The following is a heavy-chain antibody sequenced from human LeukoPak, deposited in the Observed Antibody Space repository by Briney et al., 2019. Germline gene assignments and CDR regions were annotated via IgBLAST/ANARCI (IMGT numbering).Heavy chain of an antibody. CDR3: ARDQYYYYSGSDFYFDL. CDR1: GGSISSYY. V-gene: IGHV4-59*12. J-gene: IGHJ2*01. CDR2: IYYSGST. D-gene: IGHD3-22*01. Sequence: PSETLSLTCTVSGGSISSYYWNWIRQPPGKGLEWIGYIYYSGSTNYNPSLKSRVTISVDTSKNQFSLKLSSVTAADTAVYYCARDQYYYYSGSDFYFDLWGRGTVVTVSS.